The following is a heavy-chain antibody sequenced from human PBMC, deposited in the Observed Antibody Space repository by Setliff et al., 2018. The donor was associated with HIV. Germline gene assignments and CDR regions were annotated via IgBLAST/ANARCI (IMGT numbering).Heavy chain of an antibody. D-gene: IGHD6-19*01. Sequence: SETLSLTCTVSGGSISSYYWSWIRQPPGKGLEWIGHIYIGSTNYNPSLKSRVTIPADTSKNQQSLKLSSVTAADTAVYYCARHVVGGWLKDLQYMDVWGKGTTVTVSS. J-gene: IGHJ6*03. V-gene: IGHV4-4*08. CDR2: IYIGST. CDR1: GGSISSYY. CDR3: ARHVVGGWLKDLQYMDV.